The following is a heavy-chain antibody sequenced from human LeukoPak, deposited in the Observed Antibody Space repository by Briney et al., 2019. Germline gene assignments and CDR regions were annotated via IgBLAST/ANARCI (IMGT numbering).Heavy chain of an antibody. CDR3: ARGLRYVDY. V-gene: IGHV4-59*01. J-gene: IGHJ4*02. Sequence: SETLSLTCTVSGGSISSYYWSWIRQPPGKGLEWIGYIYYSGSTNYNPSLKSRVTISVDTSKNQFSLKLSSVTAADTAVYYCARGLRYVDYWGQGTLVTVSS. D-gene: IGHD3-9*01. CDR1: GGSISSYY. CDR2: IYYSGST.